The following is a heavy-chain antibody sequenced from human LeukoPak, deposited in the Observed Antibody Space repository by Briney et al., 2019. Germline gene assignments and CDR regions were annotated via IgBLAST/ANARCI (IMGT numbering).Heavy chain of an antibody. J-gene: IGHJ4*02. CDR1: RFTFSSYE. CDR2: ISISGSTM. CDR3: SKSHSYSMFDY. V-gene: IGHV3-48*03. D-gene: IGHD2-15*01. Sequence: PGGSLRLSCAASRFTFSSYEMNWVRQAPGKGLEWVSYISISGSTMYYADSVKGRFTISRDNAKNSLYLQMNSLRAEDTAVYYCSKSHSYSMFDYWGQGTLVTVSS.